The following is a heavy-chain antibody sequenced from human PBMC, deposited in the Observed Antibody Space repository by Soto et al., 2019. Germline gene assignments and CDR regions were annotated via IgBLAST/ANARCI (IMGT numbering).Heavy chain of an antibody. Sequence: QVTLKESGPVLVKPTETLTLTCTVSGFSLSNARMGVSWIRQPPGKALEWLAHILSNDEKSYSTSLKTRLTISMETSKSQVVLNMTNADPVDTATYYCARMLAVNYCYYYMDLWGKGTTVTVSS. V-gene: IGHV2-26*01. D-gene: IGHD3-22*01. CDR3: ARMLAVNYCYYYMDL. CDR2: ILSNDEK. J-gene: IGHJ6*03. CDR1: GFSLSNARMG.